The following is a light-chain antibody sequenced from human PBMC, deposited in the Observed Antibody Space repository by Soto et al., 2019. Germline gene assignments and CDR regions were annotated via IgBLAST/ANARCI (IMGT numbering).Light chain of an antibody. J-gene: IGKJ2*01. CDR3: QQYSSYSYT. Sequence: DIPMTQFPSTLSASVGDRVTITCRASQSISSWLAWYQQKPGKAPKLLIYKASSLESGVPSRFSGTGSGTEFTLTISSLQPDDFATYYCQQYSSYSYTFGQGTKLDIK. CDR2: KAS. V-gene: IGKV1-5*03. CDR1: QSISSW.